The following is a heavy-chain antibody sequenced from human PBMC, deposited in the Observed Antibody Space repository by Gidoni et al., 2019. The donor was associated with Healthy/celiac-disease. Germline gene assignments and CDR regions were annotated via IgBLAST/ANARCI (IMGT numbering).Heavy chain of an antibody. D-gene: IGHD4-4*01. J-gene: IGHJ4*02. CDR1: GFPFSGSA. Sequence: EVQLVESGGGLVQPGGSLKLSCAASGFPFSGSAMHWVRQASGKGLEWVGRIRSKANSYATAYAASVKGRFTISRDDSKNTAYLQMNSLKTEDTAVYYCTRAVTTGNYWGQGTLVTVSS. CDR3: TRAVTTGNY. V-gene: IGHV3-73*02. CDR2: IRSKANSYAT.